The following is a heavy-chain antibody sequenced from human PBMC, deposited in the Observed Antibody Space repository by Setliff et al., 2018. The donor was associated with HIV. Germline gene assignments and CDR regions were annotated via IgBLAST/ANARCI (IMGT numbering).Heavy chain of an antibody. CDR1: GFTFSSYM. D-gene: IGHD3-10*01. V-gene: IGHV3-23*01. CDR2: ISDSGGST. J-gene: IGHJ4*02. Sequence: PGGSLRLSCAASGFTFSSYMMNWVRQAPGKGLEWVSGISDSGGSTYYADSVKGRFTISRDNSKNTLNLQMNSLRAEDTAVYSCARAHAPGVRGVFFEYWGQGTLVTVSS. CDR3: ARAHAPGVRGVFFEY.